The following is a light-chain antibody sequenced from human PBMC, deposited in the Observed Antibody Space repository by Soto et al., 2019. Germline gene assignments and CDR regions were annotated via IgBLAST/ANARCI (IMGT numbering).Light chain of an antibody. CDR1: QSVSSSY. V-gene: IGKV3-20*01. J-gene: IGKJ1*01. Sequence: EIVLTQSPGTLSLSPGERATLSCRASQSVSSSYLAWYQQKPGQAPRLLIYGASSRATGIPDRFSGSGSGTDFTLTISRLEPEDFAVYYCQQYGTPRGTFGQGIKVDIK. CDR2: GAS. CDR3: QQYGTPRGT.